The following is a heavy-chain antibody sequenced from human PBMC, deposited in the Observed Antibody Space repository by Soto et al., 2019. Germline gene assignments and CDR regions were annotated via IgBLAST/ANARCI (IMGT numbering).Heavy chain of an antibody. V-gene: IGHV3-30-3*01. CDR2: ISYDGSNK. D-gene: IGHD6-13*01. CDR1: GFTFSSYA. Sequence: QVQLVESGGGVVQPGWSLRLSCAASGFTFSSYAMHWVRQAPGKGLEWVAVISYDGSNKYYADSVKGRFTISRDNSKNTLYLQMNSLRAEDTAVYYCARDTEGYSSSPEYFQHWGQGTLVTVSS. CDR3: ARDTEGYSSSPEYFQH. J-gene: IGHJ1*01.